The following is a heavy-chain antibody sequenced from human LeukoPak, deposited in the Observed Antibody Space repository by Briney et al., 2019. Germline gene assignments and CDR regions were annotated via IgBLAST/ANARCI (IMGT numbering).Heavy chain of an antibody. J-gene: IGHJ4*02. Sequence: GGSLRLSCAGSGFRFSIYGMNWVRQAPGKGLEWVSGISPGGGPTYYADPVKGRFTISRDDSKNTLYLQMNNLRAEDTAVYYCAKDGAWLRFDDWGQGILVTVSS. CDR3: AKDGAWLRFDD. D-gene: IGHD5-12*01. CDR2: ISPGGGPT. CDR1: GFRFSIYG. V-gene: IGHV3-23*01.